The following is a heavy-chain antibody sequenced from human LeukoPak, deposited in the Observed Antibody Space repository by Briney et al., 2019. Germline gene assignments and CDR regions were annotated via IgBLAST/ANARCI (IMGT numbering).Heavy chain of an antibody. D-gene: IGHD6-19*01. Sequence: ASVNVSCKASGYTFTSYAMHWVRQAPGQRLEWMGWINAGNGNTKYSQKFQGRVTITRDTSASTAYMELSSLRSEDTAVYYCARDRGSGWYDIDYWGQGTLVTVSS. CDR3: ARDRGSGWYDIDY. J-gene: IGHJ4*02. CDR1: GYTFTSYA. V-gene: IGHV1-3*01. CDR2: INAGNGNT.